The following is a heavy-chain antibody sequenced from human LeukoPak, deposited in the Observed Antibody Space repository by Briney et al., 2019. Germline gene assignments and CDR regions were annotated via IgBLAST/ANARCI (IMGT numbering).Heavy chain of an antibody. CDR1: GDSVSSNSAA. CDR3: AREVAGTCTFDV. D-gene: IGHD1-14*01. Sequence: SQTLSLTCALSGDSVSSNSAAWNWIRRSPSRGLEWLGRTYYRSRWSDDYAVSMRGRMTVNPDTSKNQVSLQLNSVTPEDTAVYYCAREVAGTCTFDVWGQGTMVTVSS. CDR2: TYYRSRWSD. V-gene: IGHV6-1*01. J-gene: IGHJ3*01.